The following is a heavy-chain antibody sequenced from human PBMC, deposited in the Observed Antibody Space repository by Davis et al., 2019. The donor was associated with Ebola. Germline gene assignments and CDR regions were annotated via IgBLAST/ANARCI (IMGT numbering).Heavy chain of an antibody. J-gene: IGHJ4*02. Sequence: GGSLRLSCAASGFTFHNYGMHWVRQAPGKGLEWVTFIRHDGSNQYYGDSVKGRFTISRDNSKNTLYLQMNSLRAEDTAVYYCAKDYYDSTGRYFDYWGQGTLVTVSS. V-gene: IGHV3-30*02. D-gene: IGHD3-22*01. CDR3: AKDYYDSTGRYFDY. CDR1: GFTFHNYG. CDR2: IRHDGSNQ.